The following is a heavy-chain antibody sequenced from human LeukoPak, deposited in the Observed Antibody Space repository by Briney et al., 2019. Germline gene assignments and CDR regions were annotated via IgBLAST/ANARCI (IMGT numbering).Heavy chain of an antibody. CDR1: GYTFTGYY. CDR2: INPNSGGT. D-gene: IGHD2-2*01. CDR3: ARYASTYCSSTSCYAGSFNWFDP. J-gene: IGHJ5*02. V-gene: IGHV1-2*02. Sequence: ASVKVSCKASGYTFTGYYVHWVRQAPGQGLEWMGWINPNSGGTNYAQKFQGRVTMTRDTSISTAYMELSRLRSDDTAVYYCARYASTYCSSTSCYAGSFNWFDPWGQGTLVTVSS.